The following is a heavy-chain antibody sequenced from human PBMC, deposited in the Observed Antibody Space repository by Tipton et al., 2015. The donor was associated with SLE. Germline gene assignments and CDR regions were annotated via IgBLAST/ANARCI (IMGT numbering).Heavy chain of an antibody. J-gene: IGHJ4*02. CDR3: AREDFDWLSLRY. CDR1: GGSISSGGYY. V-gene: IGHV4-31*03. D-gene: IGHD3-9*01. Sequence: TLSLTCTVSGGSISSGGYYWSWIRQHPEKGLEWIGYIYYSGSTYYNPSLKSRVTISVDTSKNQFSLKLSSVTAADTAVYYCAREDFDWLSLRYWGQGTLVTVSS. CDR2: IYYSGST.